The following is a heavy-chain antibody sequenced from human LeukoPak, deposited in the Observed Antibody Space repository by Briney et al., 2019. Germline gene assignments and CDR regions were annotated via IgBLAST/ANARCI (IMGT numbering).Heavy chain of an antibody. D-gene: IGHD3-16*01. V-gene: IGHV4-59*08. CDR2: IFYTGDS. CDR3: ARHRFVSPLDS. J-gene: IGHJ4*02. Sequence: NPSETLSLTCTVSGVSSSSSYWSWIRQPPGKGLEWIGYIFYTGDSNHNPSFKSRVSISLDTSKDQISLKLSSVTAADTAVYYCARHRFVSPLDSWGQGTLVTVSS. CDR1: GVSSSSSY.